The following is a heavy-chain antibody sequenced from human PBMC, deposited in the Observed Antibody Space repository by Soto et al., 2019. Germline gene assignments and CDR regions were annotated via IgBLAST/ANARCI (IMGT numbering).Heavy chain of an antibody. V-gene: IGHV4-31*03. CDR2: IYYSGST. Sequence: TLSLTCTVSGGSISSGGYSWSWIRQHPGKGLEWIGYIYYSGSTYYNPSLKSRVTISVDTSKNQFSLKVSSVTAADTAVYYCARLGGFCTITCGYGYDGKSVCGQRTTVTV. CDR3: ARLGGFCTITCGYGYDGKSV. J-gene: IGHJ6*02. D-gene: IGHD5-12*01. CDR1: GGSISSGGYS.